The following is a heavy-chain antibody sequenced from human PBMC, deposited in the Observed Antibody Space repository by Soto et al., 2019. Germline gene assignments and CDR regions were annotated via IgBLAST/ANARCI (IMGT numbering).Heavy chain of an antibody. J-gene: IGHJ4*01. CDR3: ARGGMLIITTATAFDN. V-gene: IGHV4-4*07. D-gene: IGHD1-1*01. Sequence: SETPSLTCSVSGGSISPYYWSWIRQPAGKGLEWIGRIYASGSNNYNPSLKSRVTMSVATSKDQFSLKLTSVTAADTATYYCARGGMLIITTATAFDNWGNGSLATVS. CDR1: GGSISPYY. CDR2: IYASGSN.